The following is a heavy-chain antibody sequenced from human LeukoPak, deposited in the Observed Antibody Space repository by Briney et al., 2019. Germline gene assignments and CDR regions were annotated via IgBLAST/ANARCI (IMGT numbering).Heavy chain of an antibody. J-gene: IGHJ5*02. CDR2: IYYSGST. D-gene: IGHD2-15*01. CDR3: ASRPKKVYCSGGSCTWFDP. V-gene: IGHV4-39*01. Sequence: PSETLSLTCTVSGGSISSSSYYWGWIRQPPGKGLEWIGSIYYSGSTYYNPSLKSRVTISVDTSKNQFSLRLSSVTAADTAVYYCASRPKKVYCSGGSCTWFDPWGQGTLVTVSS. CDR1: GGSISSSSYY.